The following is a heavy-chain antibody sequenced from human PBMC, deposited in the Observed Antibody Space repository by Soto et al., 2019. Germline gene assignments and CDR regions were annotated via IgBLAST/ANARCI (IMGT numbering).Heavy chain of an antibody. CDR2: ISFDGNIQ. J-gene: IGHJ4*02. Sequence: QVQLVESGGGVVQPGRSLRLSCAASGFTFSTYGMHWVRQAPGKGLEWVAGISFDGNIQYYADSVKGRFTISRDNSKTSLYLQMVSLRAEDTAVYYCAKVSEGSMITFGGVIAYWGQGTLVTVSS. CDR1: GFTFSTYG. D-gene: IGHD3-16*02. V-gene: IGHV3-30*18. CDR3: AKVSEGSMITFGGVIAY.